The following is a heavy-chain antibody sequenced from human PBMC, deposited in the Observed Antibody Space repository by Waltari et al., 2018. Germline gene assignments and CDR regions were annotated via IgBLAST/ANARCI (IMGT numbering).Heavy chain of an antibody. CDR2: INHSGST. Sequence: QVQLQQWGAGLLKPSETLSLTCAVYGGSFGGYYWSWIRQPPGKGLEWIGEINHSGSTNYNPSLKSRVTISVDTSKNQFSLKLNSVTAADTAVYYCARGSRRYYYMDVWGKGTTVTVSS. J-gene: IGHJ6*03. CDR3: ARGSRRYYYMDV. CDR1: GGSFGGYY. V-gene: IGHV4-34*01.